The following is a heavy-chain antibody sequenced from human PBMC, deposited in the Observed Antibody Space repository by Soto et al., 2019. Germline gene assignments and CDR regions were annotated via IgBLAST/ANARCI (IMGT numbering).Heavy chain of an antibody. CDR3: AKDPSRYCISTSCYGMDV. J-gene: IGHJ6*02. CDR2: ISYDGSNK. V-gene: IGHV3-30*18. D-gene: IGHD2-2*01. Sequence: ESGGGVVQPGRSLRLSCAASGFTFSSYGMHWVRQAPGKGLEWVAVISYDGSNKYYADSVKGRFTISRDNSKNTLYLQMNSLRAEDTAVYYCAKDPSRYCISTSCYGMDVWGQGTTVTVSS. CDR1: GFTFSSYG.